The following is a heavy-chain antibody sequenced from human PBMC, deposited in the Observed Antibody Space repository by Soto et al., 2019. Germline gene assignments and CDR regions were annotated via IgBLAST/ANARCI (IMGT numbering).Heavy chain of an antibody. V-gene: IGHV2-70*04. CDR1: GFALSTSGMR. D-gene: IGHD6-13*01. J-gene: IGHJ4*02. Sequence: SGPTLVNPTRTLTLTCTFSGFALSTSGMRVSWIRQPPGKALEWLARIDWDDDKFYSTSLKTRLTISKDTSKNQVVLTMTNMDPVDTATYYCARTSYSSSWYHFDYWGQGTLVTVSS. CDR2: IDWDDDK. CDR3: ARTSYSSSWYHFDY.